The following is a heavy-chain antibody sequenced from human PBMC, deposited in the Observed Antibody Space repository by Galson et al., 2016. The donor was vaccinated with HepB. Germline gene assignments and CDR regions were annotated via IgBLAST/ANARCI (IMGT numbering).Heavy chain of an antibody. D-gene: IGHD5-12*01. V-gene: IGHV3-30*18. J-gene: IGHJ6*02. CDR3: VKENLNIGDTSLFPSGMDV. Sequence: SLRLSCAASGFMFSTFGMHWVRQAPGKGLEWVAVISYDGSNKNYADSVKGRFPISRDNSKNTLHVQMTSLRVGDTAVYYCVKENLNIGDTSLFPSGMDVWGQGTTVTVS. CDR1: GFMFSTFG. CDR2: ISYDGSNK.